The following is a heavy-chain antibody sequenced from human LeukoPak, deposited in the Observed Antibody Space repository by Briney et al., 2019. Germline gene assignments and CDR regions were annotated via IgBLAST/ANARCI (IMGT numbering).Heavy chain of an antibody. CDR3: ARWIYYFDS. Sequence: GGSLRLSCAASGFTFSHHGVHWVRQAPGKGLEWVAFILYDGSKKYYVDSVKGRFTISRDNSKNALSLQMNSLRAEDTAIYHCARWIYYFDSWGQGTLVTVSS. V-gene: IGHV3-30*02. CDR2: ILYDGSKK. J-gene: IGHJ4*02. D-gene: IGHD5-12*01. CDR1: GFTFSHHG.